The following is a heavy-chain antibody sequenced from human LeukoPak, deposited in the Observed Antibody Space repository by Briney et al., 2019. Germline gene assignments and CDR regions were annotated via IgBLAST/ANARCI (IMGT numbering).Heavy chain of an antibody. Sequence: ASVKVSCKASGYTFTSYGISWVRQAPGQGLEWMGWISAYNGNTNYAQKLQGRVTMTTDISTSTAYMELRSLRSDDTAVYYCARDLKRDDILTGYSSPRHFDYWGQGTLVTVSS. J-gene: IGHJ4*02. CDR1: GYTFTSYG. CDR2: ISAYNGNT. V-gene: IGHV1-18*01. D-gene: IGHD3-9*01. CDR3: ARDLKRDDILTGYSSPRHFDY.